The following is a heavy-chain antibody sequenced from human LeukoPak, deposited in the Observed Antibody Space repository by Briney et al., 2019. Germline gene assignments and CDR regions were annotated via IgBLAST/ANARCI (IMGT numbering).Heavy chain of an antibody. Sequence: SETLSLTCTVSGGSISSYYWSWIRQPPGKGLEWIGYIYYSGSTNYNPSLKSRVTISVDTSKSQFSLKLSSVTAADTAVYYCARSLRGYRFATDYWGQGTLVTVSS. V-gene: IGHV4-59*08. D-gene: IGHD5-18*01. J-gene: IGHJ4*02. CDR3: ARSLRGYRFATDY. CDR1: GGSISSYY. CDR2: IYYSGST.